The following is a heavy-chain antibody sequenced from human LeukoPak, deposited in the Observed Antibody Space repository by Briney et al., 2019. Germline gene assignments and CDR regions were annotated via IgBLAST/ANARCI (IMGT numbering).Heavy chain of an antibody. V-gene: IGHV3-48*04. D-gene: IGHD2-15*01. CDR1: GFTFSNAW. CDR2: ISSSSSTI. Sequence: GGSLRLSCAASGFTFSNAWMSWVRQAPGKGLEWVSYISSSSSTIYYADSVKGRFTISRDNAKNSLYLQMNSLRAEDTAVYYCARDFLGYCSGGSCSTPDYWGQGTLVTVSS. J-gene: IGHJ4*02. CDR3: ARDFLGYCSGGSCSTPDY.